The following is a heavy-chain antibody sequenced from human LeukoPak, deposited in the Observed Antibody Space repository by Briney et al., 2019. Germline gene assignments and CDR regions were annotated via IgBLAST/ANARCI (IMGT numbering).Heavy chain of an antibody. CDR2: FDPEDGET. Sequence: GASVKVSCKVSGYTLTELSMHWVRQAPGEGFEWMGGFDPEDGETIYAQKFQGRVTMTEDTSTDTAYMELSSLRSEDTAVYYCATDHLGMNWFDPWGQGTLVTVSS. J-gene: IGHJ5*02. V-gene: IGHV1-24*01. CDR1: GYTLTELS. D-gene: IGHD7-27*01. CDR3: ATDHLGMNWFDP.